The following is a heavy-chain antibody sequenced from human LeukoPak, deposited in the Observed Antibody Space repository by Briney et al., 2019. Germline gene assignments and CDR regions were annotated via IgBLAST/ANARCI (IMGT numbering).Heavy chain of an antibody. Sequence: PGGSLRLSCAASGFAFSSRAMHWVRQAPGKGLEWVAVVSNDGGNKYYADAVKGRFTISRDNSKNTVSLQMNSLRAEDTAVYYCARDRSPGMDVWGQGTTVTVSS. CDR3: ARDRSPGMDV. CDR2: VSNDGGNK. CDR1: GFAFSSRA. J-gene: IGHJ6*02. V-gene: IGHV3-30-3*01.